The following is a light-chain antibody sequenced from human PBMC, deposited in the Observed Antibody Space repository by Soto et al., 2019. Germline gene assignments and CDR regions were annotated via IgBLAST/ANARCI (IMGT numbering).Light chain of an antibody. CDR1: SSDVGAYKY. J-gene: IGLJ2*01. CDR2: EVS. CDR3: SSFSATTATTVV. Sequence: QSVLTQPASVSGSPGQSITISCTGTSSDVGAYKYVSWYQQHPGKAPKLIIYEVSNRPSGVPNRFSASKSGNTASLTISGRQTEDEADYFCSSFSATTATTVVFGGGTKLTVL. V-gene: IGLV2-14*01.